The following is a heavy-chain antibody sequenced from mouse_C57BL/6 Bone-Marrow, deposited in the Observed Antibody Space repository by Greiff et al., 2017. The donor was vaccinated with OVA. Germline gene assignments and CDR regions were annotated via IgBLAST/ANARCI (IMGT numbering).Heavy chain of an antibody. Sequence: VKLQESGAELVRPGTSVKMSCKASGYTFTNYWIGWAKQRPGHGLEWIGDIYPGGGYTNYNEKFKGKATLTADKSSSTAYMQFSSLTSEDSAIYYCARYYYGSSHWYFDVWGTGTTVTVSA. CDR3: ARYYYGSSHWYFDV. V-gene: IGHV1-63*01. CDR1: GYTFTNYW. J-gene: IGHJ1*03. D-gene: IGHD1-1*01. CDR2: IYPGGGYT.